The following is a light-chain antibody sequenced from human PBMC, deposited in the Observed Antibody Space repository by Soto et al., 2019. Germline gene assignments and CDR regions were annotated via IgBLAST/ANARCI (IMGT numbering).Light chain of an antibody. CDR1: RSVSTS. V-gene: IGKV1-39*01. J-gene: IGKJ1*01. CDR3: QQSYSTRWT. CDR2: AAT. Sequence: QMTQSPSFLSASVGDRVTITCRASRSVSTSLNWYQQKPGKAPKVLVYAATNLQRGIPSRFSGGGFGTEFTLTISSLEPEDFATYYCQQSYSTRWTFGQGTKVDIK.